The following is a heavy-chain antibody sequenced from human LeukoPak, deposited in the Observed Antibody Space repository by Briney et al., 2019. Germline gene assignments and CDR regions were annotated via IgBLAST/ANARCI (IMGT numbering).Heavy chain of an antibody. CDR1: GFTFSSHY. CDR3: ARDSGVGPCLFCSGFDI. CDR2: ITSSSGDI. J-gene: IGHJ3*02. Sequence: GGSLRLSCAASGFTFSSHYMNWVRQAPGKGLEWVSSITSSSGDIFYADSVKGRFTISRDNAKNSLYLKMNSLRVEDTAVYYCARDSGVGPCLFCSGFDIWGQGTMVTVSS. V-gene: IGHV3-21*06. D-gene: IGHD2-15*01.